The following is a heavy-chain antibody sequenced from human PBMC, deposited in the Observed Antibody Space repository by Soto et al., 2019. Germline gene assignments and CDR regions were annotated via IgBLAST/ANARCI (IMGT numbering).Heavy chain of an antibody. J-gene: IGHJ4*02. D-gene: IGHD6-19*01. Sequence: EVQLVESGGGLVQPGGSLRLSCAASGFTFSSYWMSWVRQAPGKGLEWVANIKQDGSEKYYVDSVKGRFTLSRDNAKNTRYLQMNSLRAEDTAVYYCARDLPWLEITPLYWGQGTLVTVSS. CDR3: ARDLPWLEITPLY. CDR1: GFTFSSYW. V-gene: IGHV3-7*01. CDR2: IKQDGSEK.